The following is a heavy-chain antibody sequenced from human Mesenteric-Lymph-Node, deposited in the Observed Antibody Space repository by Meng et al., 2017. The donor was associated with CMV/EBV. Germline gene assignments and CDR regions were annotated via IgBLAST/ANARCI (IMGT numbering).Heavy chain of an antibody. CDR1: GFNVRDKY. J-gene: IGHJ4*02. Sequence: EVHLVESGGGLVPPGGSLRLACAASGFNVRDKYMSWVRQAPGKGLEGVCIIYRGDNTYYIDSVKDRFTVSRDNSKNTMYLQMNSLRVEDTAVYYCTGDSVSNPNLDYWGQGTLVTVSS. CDR2: IYRGDNT. CDR3: TGDSVSNPNLDY. V-gene: IGHV3-66*01. D-gene: IGHD3-10*01.